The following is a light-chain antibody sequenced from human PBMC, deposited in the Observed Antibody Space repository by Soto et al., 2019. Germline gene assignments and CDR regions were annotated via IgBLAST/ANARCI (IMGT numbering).Light chain of an antibody. CDR1: QSVSTY. CDR3: QQRRSWPPTIT. V-gene: IGKV3-11*01. J-gene: IGKJ5*01. Sequence: VLTQSPATLSLSPGESATLSCRGSQSVSTYLAWYQQRPGQAPRLLIYDASYRATDIPPRFSGSGSGTDFTLTISSLEPEDFAVYYCQQRRSWPPTITFGQGTRLEIK. CDR2: DAS.